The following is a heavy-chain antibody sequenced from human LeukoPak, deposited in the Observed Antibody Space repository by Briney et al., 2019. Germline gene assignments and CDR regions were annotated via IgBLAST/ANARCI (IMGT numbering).Heavy chain of an antibody. Sequence: SETLSLICTVSGGSISSYYWSWIRQPPGKGLEWIGYIYYSGSTNYNPSLKSRVTISVDTSKNQFSLKLSSVTAADTAVYYCARAQYSSGWYYYYYYMDVWGKGTTVTVSS. CDR3: ARAQYSSGWYYYYYYMDV. V-gene: IGHV4-59*08. CDR2: IYYSGST. D-gene: IGHD6-19*01. CDR1: GGSISSYY. J-gene: IGHJ6*03.